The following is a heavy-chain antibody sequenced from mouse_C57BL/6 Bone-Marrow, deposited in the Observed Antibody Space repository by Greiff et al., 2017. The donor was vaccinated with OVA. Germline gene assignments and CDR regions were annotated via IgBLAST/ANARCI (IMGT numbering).Heavy chain of an antibody. CDR1: GYTFTSYG. J-gene: IGHJ2*01. V-gene: IGHV1-81*01. CDR2: IYPRSGNT. CDR3: ARGVLLRFDY. D-gene: IGHD1-1*01. Sequence: QVQLKESGAELARPGASVKLSCKASGYTFTSYGISWVKQRTGQGLEWIGEIYPRSGNTYYNEKFKGKATLTADKSSSTAYMELRSLTSEDSAVYFCARGVLLRFDYWGQGTTLTVSS.